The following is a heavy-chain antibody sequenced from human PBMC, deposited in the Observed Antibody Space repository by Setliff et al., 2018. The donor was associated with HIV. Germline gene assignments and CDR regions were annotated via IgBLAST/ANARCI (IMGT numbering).Heavy chain of an antibody. CDR2: ISGSGGST. J-gene: IGHJ4*02. CDR1: GFTLSTYP. V-gene: IGHV3-23*01. CDR3: ASIELAAMVPVDY. Sequence: GGSLRLSCAASGFTLSTYPMSWVRQAPGKGLEWVSGISGSGGSTNYADSVKGRFTISRDNAKNSLFLQMNSLRAEDTAVYYCASIELAAMVPVDYWGQGTLVTSPQ. D-gene: IGHD5-18*01.